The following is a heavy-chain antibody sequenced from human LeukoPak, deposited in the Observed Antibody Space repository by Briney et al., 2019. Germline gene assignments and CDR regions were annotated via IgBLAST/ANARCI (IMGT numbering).Heavy chain of an antibody. CDR1: GFTFSSCA. J-gene: IGHJ4*02. CDR2: ISGKGVDT. CDR3: AKEVYIWNRSPFDY. Sequence: PGGSLRLSCAASGFTFSSCAMSWVRQAPGKGLEWVSAISGKGVDTYYADSVKGRFTISRDNSKNAVYMQVNSLRDEDTAIYYCAKEVYIWNRSPFDYWGQGTLVTVSS. D-gene: IGHD1-20*01. V-gene: IGHV3-23*01.